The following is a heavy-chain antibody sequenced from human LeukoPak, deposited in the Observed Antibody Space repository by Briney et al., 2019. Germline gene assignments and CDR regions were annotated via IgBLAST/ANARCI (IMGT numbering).Heavy chain of an antibody. Sequence: GASVKVSCKASGGTFSSYAISWVRPAPGQGLEWMGGIIPIFGTANYAQKFQGRVTITADESTSTAYMELSSLRSDDTAVYYCARPYYYGSGSYVDYWGQGTLVTVSS. CDR1: GGTFSSYA. CDR3: ARPYYYGSGSYVDY. J-gene: IGHJ4*02. CDR2: IIPIFGTA. D-gene: IGHD3-10*01. V-gene: IGHV1-69*13.